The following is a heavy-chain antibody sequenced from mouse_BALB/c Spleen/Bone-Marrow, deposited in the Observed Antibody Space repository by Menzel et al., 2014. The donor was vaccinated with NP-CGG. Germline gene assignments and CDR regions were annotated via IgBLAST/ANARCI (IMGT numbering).Heavy chain of an antibody. CDR3: ARVIGTRAFDS. D-gene: IGHD4-1*01. CDR2: ISSGGTYT. Sequence: EVMLVESGGGLVKPGGSLKLSCAASGFTFSSYAMSWVRQSPEKRLEWVAKISSGGTYTYYPDTVTGRFTISRDNAKNTLYLEMSSLRSEDTAMYYCARVIGTRAFDSWGQGTTLTVSS. J-gene: IGHJ2*01. V-gene: IGHV5-9-4*01. CDR1: GFTFSSYA.